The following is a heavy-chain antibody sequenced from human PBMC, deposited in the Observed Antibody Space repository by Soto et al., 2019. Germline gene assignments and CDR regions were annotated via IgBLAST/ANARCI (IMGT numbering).Heavy chain of an antibody. Sequence: QVQLVQSGAEVKKPGASVKLSCRTSGYTFTHYYIHWVRQAPGQGLEWLAIINPASGSTNYAQDFQGRVTLAMDPSTTTVYVELSGLRAEDTAIFYSARDLAAGDHWGQGTLVTVSS. CDR3: ARDLAAGDH. V-gene: IGHV1-46*01. D-gene: IGHD6-13*01. CDR2: INPASGST. J-gene: IGHJ4*02. CDR1: GYTFTHYY.